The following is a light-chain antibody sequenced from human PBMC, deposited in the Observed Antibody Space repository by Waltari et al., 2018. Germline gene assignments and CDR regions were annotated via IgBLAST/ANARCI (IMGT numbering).Light chain of an antibody. CDR2: NVS. V-gene: IGLV2-14*03. CDR1: AGAVGAYNY. Sequence: QSALAQPASVSGPPGQSITIACTGTAGAVGAYNYVSWYQQHQGIAPKLLLSNVSDRPSGVSDRFSGSKSGKTASLTISGIQPEDASDYYCSSYTRRNTVIFGGGTNLTVV. J-gene: IGLJ2*01. CDR3: SSYTRRNTVI.